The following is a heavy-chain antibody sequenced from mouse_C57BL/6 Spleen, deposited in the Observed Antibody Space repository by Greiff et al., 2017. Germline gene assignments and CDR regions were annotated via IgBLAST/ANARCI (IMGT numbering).Heavy chain of an antibody. J-gene: IGHJ4*01. CDR2: IYPGSGST. D-gene: IGHD1-1*01. Sequence: QVQLQQPGAELVKPGASVKMSCKASGYTFTSYWITWVKQRPGQGLEWIGDIYPGSGSTNYNEKFKSKATLTVDTSSSIAYMQLSSLTSEDSAVYYCARFTTVVARAMDYWGQGTSVTVSS. CDR1: GYTFTSYW. CDR3: ARFTTVVARAMDY. V-gene: IGHV1-55*01.